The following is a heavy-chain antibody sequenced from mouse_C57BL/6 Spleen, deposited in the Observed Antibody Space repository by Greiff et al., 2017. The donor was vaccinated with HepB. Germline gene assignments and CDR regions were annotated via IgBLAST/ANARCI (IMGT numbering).Heavy chain of an antibody. V-gene: IGHV1-81*01. Sequence: VMLVESGAELARPGASVKLSCKASGYTFTSYGISWVKQRTGQGLEWIGEIYPRSGNTYYNEKFKGKATLTADKSSSTAYMELRSLTSEDSAVYFCAGDYDDAMDYWGQGTSVTVSS. D-gene: IGHD2-4*01. CDR3: AGDYDDAMDY. J-gene: IGHJ4*01. CDR1: GYTFTSYG. CDR2: IYPRSGNT.